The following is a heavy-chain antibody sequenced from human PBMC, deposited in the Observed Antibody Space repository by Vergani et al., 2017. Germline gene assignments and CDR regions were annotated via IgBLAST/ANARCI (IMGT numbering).Heavy chain of an antibody. V-gene: IGHV3-23*01. J-gene: IGHJ6*03. CDR2: INTNGDYT. D-gene: IGHD2-8*01. CDR1: GFSFTTYA. CDR3: ARSGYCAHGVCYMTYYYYMDV. Sequence: EVQLLESGGDLVQPGGSLRLSCAASGFSFTTYAMSWVRQAPGKGLEWVSTINTNGDYTRYGDSVKGRFTISRDNSKNTLYLQMNNLRAADTAVYYCARSGYCAHGVCYMTYYYYMDVWGKGTAVTVSS.